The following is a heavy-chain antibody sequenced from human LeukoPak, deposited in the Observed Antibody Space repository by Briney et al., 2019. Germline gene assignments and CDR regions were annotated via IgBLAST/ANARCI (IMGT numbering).Heavy chain of an antibody. Sequence: GGSLRLSCAASGFIFSSYSMNWVRQAPGKGLEWVSSISSSRSYIYYADSVKGRFTISRDNAKNSLYPQMNSLRAEDTAVYYCARDKSVAYYYDSSGYDAFDIWGQGTMVTVSS. CDR1: GFIFSSYS. V-gene: IGHV3-21*01. CDR3: ARDKSVAYYYDSSGYDAFDI. CDR2: ISSSRSYI. D-gene: IGHD3-22*01. J-gene: IGHJ3*02.